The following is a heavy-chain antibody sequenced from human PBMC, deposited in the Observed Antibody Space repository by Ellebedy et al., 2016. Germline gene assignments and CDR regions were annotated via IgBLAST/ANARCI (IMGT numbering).Heavy chain of an antibody. D-gene: IGHD1-1*01. J-gene: IGHJ5*02. CDR3: ARGSINWRGWFDP. Sequence: ASVKVSXXASGGTFSSYAISWVRQAPGQGLEWMGWISAYNGNTNYAQKLQGRVTMTTDTSTSTAYMELRSLRSDDTAVYYCARGSINWRGWFDPWGQGTLVTVSS. CDR1: GGTFSSYA. CDR2: ISAYNGNT. V-gene: IGHV1-18*01.